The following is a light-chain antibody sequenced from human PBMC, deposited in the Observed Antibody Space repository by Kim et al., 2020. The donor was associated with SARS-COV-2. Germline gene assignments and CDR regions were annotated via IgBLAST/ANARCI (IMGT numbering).Light chain of an antibody. CDR3: QQYATSPLT. V-gene: IGKV3-20*01. CDR2: TTS. CDR1: QTVRSAF. J-gene: IGKJ4*01. Sequence: SPGQRATLSCRASQTVRSAFLAWYQQKPGQAPRLLIHTTSDRATGIPDRFSGSGSGTGFTLTISRLEPEDFGVYYCQQYATSPLTFGGGTKVDIK.